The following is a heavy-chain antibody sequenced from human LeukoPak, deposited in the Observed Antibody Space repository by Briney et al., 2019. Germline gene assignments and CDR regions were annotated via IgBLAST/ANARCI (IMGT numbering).Heavy chain of an antibody. D-gene: IGHD3-22*01. CDR1: GFTFGSYA. J-gene: IGHJ4*02. CDR2: ISPSGGRT. Sequence: GGSLRLSCAASGFTFGSYAMSWVRQAPGKGLEWVSFISPSGGRTSNADSVEGRFTISRDNPRNTLYLQMNSLRDEDTAVYYCAIMHGYYDGSGYWVQWGQGTLVTVSS. CDR3: AIMHGYYDGSGYWVQ. V-gene: IGHV3-23*01.